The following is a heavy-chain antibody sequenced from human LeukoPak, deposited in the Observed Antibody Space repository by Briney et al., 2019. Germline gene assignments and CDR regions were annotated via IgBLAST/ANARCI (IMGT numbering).Heavy chain of an antibody. CDR1: GYTFSSYG. Sequence: ASVKVSCRASGYTFSSYGISWVRQAPGQGLEWMGWITSYNGNTKYAQQLQGRVTMTTDTSTGTAYMELRSLRSDDTAVYYCARAGAAAGTPFDYWGQGTLVTVSS. D-gene: IGHD6-13*01. CDR3: ARAGAAAGTPFDY. V-gene: IGHV1-18*01. J-gene: IGHJ4*02. CDR2: ITSYNGNT.